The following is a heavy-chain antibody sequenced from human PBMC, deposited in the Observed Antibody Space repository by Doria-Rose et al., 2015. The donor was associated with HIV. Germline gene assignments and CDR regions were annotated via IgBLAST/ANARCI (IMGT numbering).Heavy chain of an antibody. CDR3: ARIKSSRWYHKYFVAF. CDR2: IFSDDER. J-gene: IGHJ4*02. CDR1: GVSLSSPGMG. V-gene: IGHV2-26*01. D-gene: IGHD6-13*01. Sequence: QITLKESGPVLVKPTETLTLTCTVSGVSLSSPGMGVSWIRQPPGKALEWLANIFSDDERSYKTYLMCRLTIYSVTSKSQVYLTMTDMDPVDTATYYCARIKSSRWYHKYFVAFWGQRTLVIASA.